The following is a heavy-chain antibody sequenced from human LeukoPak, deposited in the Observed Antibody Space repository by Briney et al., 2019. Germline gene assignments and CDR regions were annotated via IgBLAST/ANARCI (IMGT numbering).Heavy chain of an antibody. Sequence: SETLSLTCTVSGGSISSYYWSWIRQPAGKGLEWIGRIYTSGSTNYNPSLKSRVTMSVDTSKNQFSLKLSSVTAADTAVYYCARQKGDTVTTPFDYWGQATLVTVSS. J-gene: IGHJ4*02. D-gene: IGHD4-17*01. CDR3: ARQKGDTVTTPFDY. CDR1: GGSISSYY. V-gene: IGHV4-4*07. CDR2: IYTSGST.